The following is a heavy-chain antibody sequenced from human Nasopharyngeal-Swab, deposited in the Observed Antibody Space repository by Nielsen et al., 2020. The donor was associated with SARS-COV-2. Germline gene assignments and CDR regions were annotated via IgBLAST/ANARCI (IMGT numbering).Heavy chain of an antibody. J-gene: IGHJ4*02. Sequence: SETLSLTCTVSGVSISSDNYYWSWIRQPPGKGLQWIGYIYYSGSTNYSPSLKSRVTISADTSKNQFSLKLTTVTAADTAVYYCARWSTISRFFDFWGQGTQVTVSS. CDR3: ARWSTISRFFDF. D-gene: IGHD1-26*01. CDR2: IYYSGST. CDR1: GVSISSDNYY. V-gene: IGHV4-61*01.